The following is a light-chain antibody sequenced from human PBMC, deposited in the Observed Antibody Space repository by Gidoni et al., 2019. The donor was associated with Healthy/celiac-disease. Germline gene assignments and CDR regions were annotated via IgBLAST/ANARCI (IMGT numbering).Light chain of an antibody. CDR3: QVWDSSTVV. Sequence: SYELTPPFSVSVALGQTARITCGGNNIGSKNVHWYQQKPGQAPVLVIYRDNNRPSGIPERFSGSNSGNTATLTISRAQDGDEADYYCQVWDSSTVVFGGGTKLTVL. V-gene: IGLV3-9*01. J-gene: IGLJ2*01. CDR1: NIGSKN. CDR2: RDN.